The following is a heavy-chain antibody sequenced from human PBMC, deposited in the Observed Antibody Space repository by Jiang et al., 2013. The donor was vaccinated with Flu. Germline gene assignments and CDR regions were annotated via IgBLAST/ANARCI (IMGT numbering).Heavy chain of an antibody. Sequence: NGNTNYAQKLQGRVTMTTDTSTSTAYMELRSLRSDDTAVYYCARDIGWELNYYYYYMDVWGKGTTVTVSS. CDR2: NGNT. J-gene: IGHJ6*03. CDR3: ARDIGWELNYYYYYMDV. V-gene: IGHV1-18*01. D-gene: IGHD1-26*01.